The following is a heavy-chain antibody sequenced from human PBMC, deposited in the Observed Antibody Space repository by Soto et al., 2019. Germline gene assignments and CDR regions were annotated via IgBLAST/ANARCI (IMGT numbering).Heavy chain of an antibody. CDR3: ARDKYYASSSPNYYCGMDV. CDR1: GFTFSSYS. D-gene: IGHD3-22*01. Sequence: EVQLVESGGGLVKPGGSLRLSCAASGFTFSSYSMNWVRQAPGKGLEWVSSISSSSSYIYYADSVKGRFTIARDNAKNSLYLQMNSLRAEDTAVYYCARDKYYASSSPNYYCGMDVWGQGTTVTVSS. CDR2: ISSSSSYI. V-gene: IGHV3-21*01. J-gene: IGHJ6*02.